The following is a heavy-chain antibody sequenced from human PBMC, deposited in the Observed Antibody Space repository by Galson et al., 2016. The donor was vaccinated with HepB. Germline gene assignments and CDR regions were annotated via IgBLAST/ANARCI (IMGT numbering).Heavy chain of an antibody. D-gene: IGHD2-15*01. V-gene: IGHV3-48*02. Sequence: SLRLSCAVSGLTFSSYNMNWVRQAPGKGLEWVSHISSRTRTTYYADSVKGRFTISRDNAKNSLYLQMNSLRDEDTAVYYCASQWVAVDYWGRGTWVTVSS. CDR2: ISSRTRTT. CDR1: GLTFSSYN. CDR3: ASQWVAVDY. J-gene: IGHJ4*02.